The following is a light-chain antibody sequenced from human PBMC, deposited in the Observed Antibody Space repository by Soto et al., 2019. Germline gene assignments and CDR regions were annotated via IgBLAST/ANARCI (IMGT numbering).Light chain of an antibody. V-gene: IGLV1-40*01. Sequence: HSVLTQPPSVSGAPGQRVTVSCTGSSSNIGARYEVHWYQQLPGTAPKLLIYGNSNRPSGVPDRFSGSKSGTSASLAITGLQAEDEADYYCQSYDSSLSGYVFGTGTKLTVL. J-gene: IGLJ1*01. CDR2: GNS. CDR3: QSYDSSLSGYV. CDR1: SSNIGARYE.